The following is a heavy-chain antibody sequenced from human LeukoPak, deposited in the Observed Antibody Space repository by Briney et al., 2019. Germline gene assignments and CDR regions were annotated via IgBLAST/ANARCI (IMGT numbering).Heavy chain of an antibody. V-gene: IGHV1-2*02. Sequence: GASVKVSCKASGYTFTDYFIHWVRQAPGQGLEWMGWINPNIGDASYAQKFQDRVTMTRDRSINTAYMELSRLTSDDTAVYYCARMALDGGDSIGFDSWGQGTLVTVSS. J-gene: IGHJ5*01. CDR1: GYTFTDYF. D-gene: IGHD2-21*02. CDR3: ARMALDGGDSIGFDS. CDR2: INPNIGDA.